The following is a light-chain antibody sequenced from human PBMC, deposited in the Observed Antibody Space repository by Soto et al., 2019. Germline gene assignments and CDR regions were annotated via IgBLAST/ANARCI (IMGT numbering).Light chain of an antibody. V-gene: IGKV3-11*01. CDR1: QSVGNN. CDR3: QQHAHWPLT. CDR2: EAS. Sequence: EIVLTQSTGSLSLSPGERATLSCRASQSVGNNLAWYQQKPGQAPGLLIYEASTRATGIPARFSGSGSGTDFTLTISSLEPEDFAVYYCQQHAHWPLTFGGGTKVDIK. J-gene: IGKJ4*01.